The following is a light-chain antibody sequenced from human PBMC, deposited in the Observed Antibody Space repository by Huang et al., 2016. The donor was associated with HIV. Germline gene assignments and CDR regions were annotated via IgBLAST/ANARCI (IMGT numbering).Light chain of an antibody. CDR1: QSVSSY. Sequence: EIVLTQSPATLSLSPGERATLSCRASQSVSSYLAWFQQKPGQAPRLLIYDAFDRAPGIPARFSGSGSETDYTLTISSLEPEDFAVYYCLHRSTWPLTFGGGTKVEIK. CDR2: DAF. CDR3: LHRSTWPLT. V-gene: IGKV3-11*01. J-gene: IGKJ4*01.